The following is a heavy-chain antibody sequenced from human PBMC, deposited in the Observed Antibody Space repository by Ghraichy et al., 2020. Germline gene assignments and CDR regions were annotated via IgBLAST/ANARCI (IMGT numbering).Heavy chain of an antibody. J-gene: IGHJ4*02. CDR1: GFTVSINY. V-gene: IGHV3-53*01. D-gene: IGHD3-22*01. Sequence: GGSLRLSCAASGFTVSINYMNWVRQAPGKGLEWVSVIYNDGSTYYTDSVKGRFTISRDNSKNTLLLQMNSLRAEDTAVYYCARGRSDYQTDYFAYWGQGTLVTASS. CDR2: IYNDGST. CDR3: ARGRSDYQTDYFAY.